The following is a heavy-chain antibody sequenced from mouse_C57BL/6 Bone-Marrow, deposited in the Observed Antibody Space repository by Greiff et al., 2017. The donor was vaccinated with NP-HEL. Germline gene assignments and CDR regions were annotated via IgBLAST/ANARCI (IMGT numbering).Heavy chain of an antibody. CDR3: ARGGASSGYVRAMDY. J-gene: IGHJ4*01. D-gene: IGHD3-2*02. V-gene: IGHV5-16*01. Sequence: EVQRVESEGGLVQPGSSMKLSCTASGFTFSDYYMAWVRQVPEKGLEWVANINYDGSSTYYLDSLKSRFIISRDNAKNILYLQMSSLKSEDTATYYCARGGASSGYVRAMDYWGQGTSVTVSS. CDR2: INYDGSST. CDR1: GFTFSDYY.